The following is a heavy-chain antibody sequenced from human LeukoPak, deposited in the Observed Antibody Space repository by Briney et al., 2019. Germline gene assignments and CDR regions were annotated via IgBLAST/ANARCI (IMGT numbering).Heavy chain of an antibody. CDR3: VKGGGNVRRYFEY. J-gene: IGHJ4*02. D-gene: IGHD4-23*01. CDR2: VSGSGDRM. CDR1: GFTSSSYA. Sequence: GGSLRLSCAASGFTSSSYALNWVRQAPGKGLEWVATVSGSGDRMYHADSVKGRFTISRDSSKNTLYLQMNSLRAEDTAVYYCVKGGGNVRRYFEYWGQGTLVTVSS. V-gene: IGHV3-23*01.